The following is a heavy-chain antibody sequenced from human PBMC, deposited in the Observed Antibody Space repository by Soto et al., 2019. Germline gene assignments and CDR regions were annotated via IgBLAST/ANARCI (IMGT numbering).Heavy chain of an antibody. CDR3: ARGSSSWYGAFDI. J-gene: IGHJ3*02. Sequence: QVQLQESGPGLVKPSETLSLTCTVSGGSISSYYWSWIRQPAGKGLEWIGRIYTSGSTNYNPSLKSRGTMSVDTSKNQFSLELSSVAAADTGGYYCARGSSSWYGAFDIWGQGTMVTVSS. CDR1: GGSISSYY. D-gene: IGHD6-13*01. CDR2: IYTSGST. V-gene: IGHV4-4*07.